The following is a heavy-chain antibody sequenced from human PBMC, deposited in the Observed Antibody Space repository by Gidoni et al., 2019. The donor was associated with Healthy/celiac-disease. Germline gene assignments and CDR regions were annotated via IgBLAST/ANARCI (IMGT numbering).Heavy chain of an antibody. D-gene: IGHD3-22*01. J-gene: IGHJ4*02. CDR2: IKQDGSEK. V-gene: IGHV3-7*03. Sequence: EVQLVESGGGLVQPGGSLRLSCAASGFTFSSYWMSWVRQAPGKGLEWVANIKQDGSEKYYVDSVKGRFTISRDNAKNSLYLQMNSLRAEDTAVYYCARDLGYYDSSGYSRNEDYWGQGTLVTVSS. CDR3: ARDLGYYDSSGYSRNEDY. CDR1: GFTFSSYW.